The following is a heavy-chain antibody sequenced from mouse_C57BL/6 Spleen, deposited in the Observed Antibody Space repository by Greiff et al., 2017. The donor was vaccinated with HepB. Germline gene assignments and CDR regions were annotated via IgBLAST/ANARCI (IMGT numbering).Heavy chain of an antibody. CDR3: ARYYYGSSPYWYYDV. J-gene: IGHJ1*03. CDR2: INPSTGGT. Sequence: VQLQQSGPELVKPGASVKISCKASGYSFTGYYMNWVKQSPEKSLEWIGEINPSTGGTTYNQKFKAKATLTVDKSSSTAYMQLKSLTSEDSAVYYCARYYYGSSPYWYYDVWGTGTTVTVSS. D-gene: IGHD1-1*01. V-gene: IGHV1-42*01. CDR1: GYSFTGYY.